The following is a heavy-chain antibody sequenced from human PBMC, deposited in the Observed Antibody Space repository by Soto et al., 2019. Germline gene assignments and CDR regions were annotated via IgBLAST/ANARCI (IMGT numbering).Heavy chain of an antibody. CDR3: AREMATRWNYYYYGMDV. V-gene: IGHV3-21*01. J-gene: IGHJ6*02. Sequence: GGSLRLSCAASGFTFSSYSMNWVRQAPGKGLEWVSSISSSSSYIYYADSVKGRFTISRDNAKNSLYLQMNSLRAEDAAVYYCAREMATRWNYYYYGMDVWGQGTTVTVSS. CDR2: ISSSSSYI. D-gene: IGHD5-12*01. CDR1: GFTFSSYS.